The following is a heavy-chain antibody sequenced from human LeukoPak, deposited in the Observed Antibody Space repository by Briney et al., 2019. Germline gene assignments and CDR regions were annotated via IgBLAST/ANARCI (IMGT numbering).Heavy chain of an antibody. Sequence: PGGSLRLSCAASGFTFSSYWMSWVRQAPGRGLEWVANIKQDGSEKYYVDSVKGRFTISRDNAKNSLYLQMNSLRAEDTAVYYCVPSGILTGYPIMARRFDYWGQGTLVTVSS. CDR3: VPSGILTGYPIMARRFDY. CDR1: GFTFSSYW. D-gene: IGHD3-9*01. CDR2: IKQDGSEK. J-gene: IGHJ4*02. V-gene: IGHV3-7*01.